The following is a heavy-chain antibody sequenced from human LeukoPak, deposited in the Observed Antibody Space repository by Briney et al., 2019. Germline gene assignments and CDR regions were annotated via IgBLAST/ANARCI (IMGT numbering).Heavy chain of an antibody. J-gene: IGHJ4*02. CDR3: ARPGSYYYGSGSYYNTYYFDY. CDR1: GYTFTSYG. V-gene: IGHV1-18*04. CDR2: ISAYNSNT. D-gene: IGHD3-10*01. Sequence: ASVKVSCKASGYTFTSYGISWVRQAPGQGLEWMGWISAYNSNTNYAQKLQGRVTMTTDTSTSTAYMELRSLRSDDTAVYYCARPGSYYYGSGSYYNTYYFDYWGQGTLVTVSS.